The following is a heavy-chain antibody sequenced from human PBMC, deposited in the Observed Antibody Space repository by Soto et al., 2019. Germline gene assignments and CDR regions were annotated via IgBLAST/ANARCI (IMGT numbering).Heavy chain of an antibody. J-gene: IGHJ5*02. V-gene: IGHV4-59*01. D-gene: IGHD1-20*01. Sequence: GILSLTCTVSGGSISSYYWSWIRQPPGKGLEWIGYIYYSGSTNYNPSLKSRVTISVDTSKNQFSLKLSSVTAADTAVYYCARDASTITGTLGQYWFDPWGQGTLVTVSS. CDR3: ARDASTITGTLGQYWFDP. CDR2: IYYSGST. CDR1: GGSISSYY.